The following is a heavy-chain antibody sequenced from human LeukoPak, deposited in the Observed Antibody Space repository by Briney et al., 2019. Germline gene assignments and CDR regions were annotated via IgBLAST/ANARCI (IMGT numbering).Heavy chain of an antibody. Sequence: PGGSLRLSCAASGFTFRNYAMTWVRPAPGRGLEWVSAITGSGGGTYCADSVQGRFTISRDTSKDTLYLRMNSLRAEDTAVYYCARDGIAVAGTGRYFDYWGQGTLVTVSS. CDR1: GFTFRNYA. V-gene: IGHV3-23*01. CDR3: ARDGIAVAGTGRYFDY. J-gene: IGHJ4*02. D-gene: IGHD6-19*01. CDR2: ITGSGGGT.